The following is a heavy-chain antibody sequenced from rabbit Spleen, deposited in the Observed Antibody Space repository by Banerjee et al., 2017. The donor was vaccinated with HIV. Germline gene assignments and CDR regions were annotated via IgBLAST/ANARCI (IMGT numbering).Heavy chain of an antibody. D-gene: IGHD6-1*01. CDR3: VRDQAGVAGYGPWYFNL. V-gene: IGHV1S7*01. J-gene: IGHJ4*01. CDR1: GFDFNNYY. CDR2: IEPIFGTT. Sequence: QSLEESGGGLVQPGGSLTLSCKASGFDFNNYYMTWVRQAPGKGLEWIGLIEPIFGTTYYANWVNGRFTISSHNAQNTLYLQLNSLTAADTATYFCVRDQAGVAGYGPWYFNLWGPGTLVTVS.